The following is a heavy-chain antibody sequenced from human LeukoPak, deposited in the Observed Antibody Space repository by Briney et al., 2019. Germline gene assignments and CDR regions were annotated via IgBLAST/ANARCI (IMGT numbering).Heavy chain of an antibody. CDR1: GYTFTSYG. CDR2: MNPNSGNT. V-gene: IGHV1-8*01. D-gene: IGHD3-10*01. J-gene: IGHJ4*02. CDR3: ARGGLRSDYYGSGSYHFDY. Sequence: ASAKVSCKASGYTFTSYGINWVRQATGQGLEWMGWMNPNSGNTGYAQKFQGRVTMTRNTSISTAYMELSSLRSEDTAVYYCARGGLRSDYYGSGSYHFDYWGQGTLVTVSS.